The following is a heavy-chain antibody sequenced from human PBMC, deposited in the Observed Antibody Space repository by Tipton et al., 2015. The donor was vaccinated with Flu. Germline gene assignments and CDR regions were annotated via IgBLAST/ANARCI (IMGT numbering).Heavy chain of an antibody. V-gene: IGHV4-31*03. CDR2: ISYNGRT. CDR1: SGSISGGTYY. Sequence: LRLSCTVSSGSISGGTYYWSWIRQLPEKGLEWIGYISYNGRTFYNPSLKSRPAISLDTSKDQFSLKLTSVTAADAAVYYCARVSAKSDLSYGMDVWGQGTTVIVSS. CDR3: ARVSAKSDLSYGMDV. J-gene: IGHJ6*02. D-gene: IGHD2-21*02.